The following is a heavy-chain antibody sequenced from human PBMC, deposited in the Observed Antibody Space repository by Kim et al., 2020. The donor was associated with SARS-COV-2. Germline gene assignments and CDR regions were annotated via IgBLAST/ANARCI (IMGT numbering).Heavy chain of an antibody. V-gene: IGHV4-31*02. J-gene: IGHJ4*02. D-gene: IGHD2-15*01. CDR3: ARDRVVVVAAPVRYFDY. Sequence: KSRVTISVDTSKNQFYLKLSSVTAADTAVYYCARDRVVVVAAPVRYFDYWGQGTLVTVSS.